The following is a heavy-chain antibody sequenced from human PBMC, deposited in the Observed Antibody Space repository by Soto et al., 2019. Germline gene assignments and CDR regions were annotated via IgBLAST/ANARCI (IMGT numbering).Heavy chain of an antibody. Sequence: PSETLSLTCAVSGGSFSIYSWSWIRQPAGKGLEWIGRFYTSGSTNYNPSLKSRVTMSVDTSKNQFSLKLSSVTAADTAVYYCARDYRIAVASRDYGMDVWGQGTTVTVSS. CDR1: GGSFSIYS. CDR3: ARDYRIAVASRDYGMDV. V-gene: IGHV4-4*07. J-gene: IGHJ6*02. D-gene: IGHD6-19*01. CDR2: FYTSGST.